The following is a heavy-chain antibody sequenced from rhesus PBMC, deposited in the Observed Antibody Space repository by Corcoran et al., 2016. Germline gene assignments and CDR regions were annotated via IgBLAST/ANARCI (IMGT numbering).Heavy chain of an antibody. CDR2: IYGSSTST. J-gene: IGHJ3*01. CDR3: ARESWAFDF. Sequence: QVQLQESGPGVVKPSETLSLTCAVSGGSISDSYRWSWIRQPPGKGLEWIGYIYGSSTSTNYNPSLKSRVTISKDTSKNQFSLKLRSVTAADTAMYYCARESWAFDFWGQGLRVTVSS. V-gene: IGHV4S10*01. CDR1: GGSISDSYR.